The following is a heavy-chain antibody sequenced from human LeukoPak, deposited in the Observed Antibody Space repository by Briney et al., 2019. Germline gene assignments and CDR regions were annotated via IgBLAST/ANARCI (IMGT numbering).Heavy chain of an antibody. J-gene: IGHJ4*02. CDR1: GFTFSRFG. CDR3: ARDYYYDSSGYWDSYFDY. CDR2: IWYDGSNK. V-gene: IGHV3-33*01. D-gene: IGHD3-22*01. Sequence: GRSLRLSCAASGFTFSRFGMHWVRQAPGKGLEWVAVIWYDGSNKYYADSVKGGFTISRDNSTNTLYLKINSLRGEDTAVYYCARDYYYDSSGYWDSYFDYWGQGTLFSVSP.